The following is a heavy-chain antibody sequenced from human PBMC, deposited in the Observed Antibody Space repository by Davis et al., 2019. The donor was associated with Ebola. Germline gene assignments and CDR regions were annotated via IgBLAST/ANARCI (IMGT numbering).Heavy chain of an antibody. D-gene: IGHD5-18*01. J-gene: IGHJ4*02. Sequence: SETLSLTCAVSGGSISSSNWWSWSRQPPGKGLEWIGYIYYSGSTYYNPSLKSRVTISVDTSKNQFSLKLSSVTAADTAVYYCARADVDTAFDYWGQGTLVTVSS. V-gene: IGHV4-30-4*01. CDR1: GGSISSSNW. CDR3: ARADVDTAFDY. CDR2: IYYSGST.